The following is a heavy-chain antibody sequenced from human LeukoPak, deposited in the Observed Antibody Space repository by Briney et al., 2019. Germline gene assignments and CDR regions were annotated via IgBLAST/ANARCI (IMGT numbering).Heavy chain of an antibody. J-gene: IGHJ4*02. V-gene: IGHV3-23*01. D-gene: IGHD3-10*01. Sequence: GGSLRLSCAASGFAFSRNDMSWVRQAPGKGLEWVSSIGGSGTRTYYADSVKGRFTISRDTSKNTLYLQLNSLRAEDAAVYYCAKYRGFGDSYDSWGQGTLVTVSS. CDR2: IGGSGTRT. CDR3: AKYRGFGDSYDS. CDR1: GFAFSRND.